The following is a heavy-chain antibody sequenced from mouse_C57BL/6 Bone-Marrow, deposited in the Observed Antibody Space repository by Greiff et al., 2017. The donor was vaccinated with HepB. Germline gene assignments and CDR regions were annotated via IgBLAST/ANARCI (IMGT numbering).Heavy chain of an antibody. J-gene: IGHJ3*01. Sequence: VQLQQSGAELARPGASVKLSCKASGYTFTSYGISWVKQRTGQGLEWIGEIYPRSGNTYYNEKFKGKATLTADKSSSTAYMELRSLTSEDSAVYFCARYYDYDVGAWFAYWGQGTLVTVSA. CDR2: IYPRSGNT. CDR3: ARYYDYDVGAWFAY. CDR1: GYTFTSYG. D-gene: IGHD2-4*01. V-gene: IGHV1-81*01.